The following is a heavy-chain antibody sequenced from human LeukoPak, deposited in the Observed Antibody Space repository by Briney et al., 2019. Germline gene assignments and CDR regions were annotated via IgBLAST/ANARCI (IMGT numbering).Heavy chain of an antibody. CDR1: GYTHTELS. D-gene: IGHD1-1*01. CDR2: FDPEDGET. Sequence: ASVKVSCKVSGYTHTELSMHWVRQAPGKGLEWMGGFDPEDGETIYAQKFQGRVTMTEDTSTDTAYMELSSLRSEDTAVYYCATGPSPNWNAPYFDYWGQGTLVTVSS. CDR3: ATGPSPNWNAPYFDY. V-gene: IGHV1-24*01. J-gene: IGHJ4*02.